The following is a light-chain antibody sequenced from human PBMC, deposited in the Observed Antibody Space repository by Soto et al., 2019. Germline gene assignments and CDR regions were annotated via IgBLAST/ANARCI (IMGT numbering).Light chain of an antibody. CDR1: NSDVGRFEY. J-gene: IGLJ1*01. V-gene: IGLV2-11*01. CDR2: DIT. CDR3: SSYTITNTLPFV. Sequence: SVLTQARSVSGAPGQSVTISFPGTNSDVGRFEYVSWYQQHPGEAPNVVVYDITKRPSGVPDRFSGSKSGNTASLTISGLQAEDEADYYCSSYTITNTLPFVLGTGTKVTV.